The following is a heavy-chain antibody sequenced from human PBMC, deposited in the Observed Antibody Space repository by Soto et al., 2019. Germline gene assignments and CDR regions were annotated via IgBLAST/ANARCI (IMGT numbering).Heavy chain of an antibody. CDR3: GTERSPNYYFPGMDV. Sequence: QVQLVESGGGVVQPGRSLRLCCAASGFTFSSYAMHWVRQAPGKGLEWVAVISYDGSNKYYADSVKGRFTISRDNSKNTLYLQMNSLRTDDTDASHCGTERSPNYYFPGMDVWGQGTTVTVS. CDR2: ISYDGSNK. V-gene: IGHV3-30-3*01. J-gene: IGHJ6*01. CDR1: GFTFSSYA.